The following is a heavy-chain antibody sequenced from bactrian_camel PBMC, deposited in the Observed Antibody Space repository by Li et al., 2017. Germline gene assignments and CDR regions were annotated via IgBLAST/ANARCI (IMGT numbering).Heavy chain of an antibody. CDR3: AAARPLYGLTRLCDTPFAY. Sequence: VQLVESGGGSVQAGGSLRLSCSASTGPPSSNACMGWFLQAPGHECQLVSIISGAGASTMYADSVKGRFTISQDNVKNMLYLQMNNLKPEDTAVYRCAAARPLYGLTRLCDTPFAYWGRGTQVTVS. J-gene: IGHJ6*01. V-gene: IGHV3S68*01. D-gene: IGHD1*01. CDR1: TGPPSSNAC. CDR2: ISGAGAST.